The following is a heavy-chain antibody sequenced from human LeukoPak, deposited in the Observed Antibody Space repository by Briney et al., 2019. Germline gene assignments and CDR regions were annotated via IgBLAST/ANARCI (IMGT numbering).Heavy chain of an antibody. Sequence: ASVKVSCKASGYTFSSYDISWVRQAPGQGLEWMGWISGYNGNTNYAQKLQGRVTMTTDTSTSTAYMELRSLRSDDTAVYYCAREEEYCSSTSCYKLNNWFDPWGQGTLVTVSS. CDR1: GYTFSSYD. V-gene: IGHV1-18*01. J-gene: IGHJ5*02. CDR2: ISGYNGNT. CDR3: AREEEYCSSTSCYKLNNWFDP. D-gene: IGHD2-2*02.